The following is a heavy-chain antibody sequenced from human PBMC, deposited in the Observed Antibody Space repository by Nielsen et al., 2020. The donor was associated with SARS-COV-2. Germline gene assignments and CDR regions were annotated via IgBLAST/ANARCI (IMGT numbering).Heavy chain of an antibody. CDR2: INQDGSEK. V-gene: IGHV3-7*01. J-gene: IGHJ6*02. CDR1: GLTFSAHY. Sequence: GGSLRLSCAASGLTFSAHYMSWVRQSPGKGLEWVANINQDGSEKYYVDSVKGRFTISRDNAKNSLYLQMNSLRAEDTAVYYCARDGLHVDTAMVTWFYYYGMDVWGQGTTVTVSS. D-gene: IGHD5-18*01. CDR3: ARDGLHVDTAMVTWFYYYGMDV.